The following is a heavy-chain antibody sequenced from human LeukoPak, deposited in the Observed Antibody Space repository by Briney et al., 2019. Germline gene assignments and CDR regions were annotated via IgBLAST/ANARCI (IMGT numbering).Heavy chain of an antibody. V-gene: IGHV4-4*07. J-gene: IGHJ5*02. D-gene: IGHD1-26*01. Sequence: SETLSLTCVVSGASISSYYWTWIRQPAGKGLEWIGRIYTSGSATYNPSLKSRVTMSVDTSKNQFSLNLTFVTAADTAVYYCVRDRGGFDPWGQGTLVTVSS. CDR3: VRDRGGFDP. CDR1: GASISSYY. CDR2: IYTSGSA.